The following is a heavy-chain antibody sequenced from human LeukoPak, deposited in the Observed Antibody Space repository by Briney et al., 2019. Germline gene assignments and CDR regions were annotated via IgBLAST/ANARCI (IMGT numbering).Heavy chain of an antibody. Sequence: GASVKVSCKASGCTFSSYTISWVRQAPGQGLEWMGRIIPILGIANYAQKFQGRVTITADKSTSTAYMELSSLRSEDTAVYYCAKGVNSGWLADGYYGMDVWGQGTTVTVSS. CDR2: IIPILGIA. D-gene: IGHD6-19*01. CDR1: GCTFSSYT. J-gene: IGHJ6*02. V-gene: IGHV1-69*02. CDR3: AKGVNSGWLADGYYGMDV.